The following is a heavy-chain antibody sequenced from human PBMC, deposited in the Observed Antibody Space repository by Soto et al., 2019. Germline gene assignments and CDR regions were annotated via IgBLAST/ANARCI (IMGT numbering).Heavy chain of an antibody. Sequence: QVQLQESGPGLVKPSQTLSLTCTVSGGSISSGGYYWSWIRQHPGKGLEWIGYIYYSGSTYYNPSLKIRVTISRDTSKNQFPLKLSSVTAAETAVYYCARGHTYYYEGPGGTGWYFDLWGRGTLVTVSS. CDR2: IYYSGST. V-gene: IGHV4-31*03. D-gene: IGHD3-22*01. J-gene: IGHJ2*01. CDR3: ARGHTYYYEGPGGTGWYFDL. CDR1: GGSISSGGYY.